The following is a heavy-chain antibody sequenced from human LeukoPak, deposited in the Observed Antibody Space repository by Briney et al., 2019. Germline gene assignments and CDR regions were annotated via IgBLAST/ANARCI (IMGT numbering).Heavy chain of an antibody. CDR1: GFTFSGSA. CDR3: ARATDVSEADYGMDV. J-gene: IGHJ6*02. D-gene: IGHD4-4*01. CDR2: IRSKANSYAT. Sequence: PGGSLRLSCAASGFTFSGSAMHWVRQASGKGLEWVGRIRSKANSYATAYAASVKGRFTISRDDSKNTAYLQMNSLKTEDTAVYYCARATDVSEADYGMDVWGQGTTVTVSS. V-gene: IGHV3-73*01.